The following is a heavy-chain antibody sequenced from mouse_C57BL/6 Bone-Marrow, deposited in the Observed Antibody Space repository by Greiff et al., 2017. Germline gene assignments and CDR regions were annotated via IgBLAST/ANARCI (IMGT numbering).Heavy chain of an antibody. CDR3: TRLYGSPRRFAY. CDR1: GYTFTDYE. V-gene: IGHV1-15*01. CDR2: IDPETGGT. J-gene: IGHJ3*01. D-gene: IGHD1-1*01. Sequence: QVQLQQSGAELVRPGASVTLSCKASGYTFTDYEMHWVKQTPVHGLEWIGAIDPETGGTAYNQKFKGKAILTADKSSSTAYMELRSLTSEDSAVYYCTRLYGSPRRFAYWGQGTLVTVSA.